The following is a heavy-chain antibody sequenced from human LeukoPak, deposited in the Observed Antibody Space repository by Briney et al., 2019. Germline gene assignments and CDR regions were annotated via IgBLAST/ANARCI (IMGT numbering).Heavy chain of an antibody. CDR3: ARGGSPPEALGDAFDI. CDR1: GFTFSSYW. V-gene: IGHV3-74*01. CDR2: INSDGSDT. J-gene: IGHJ3*02. D-gene: IGHD1-26*01. Sequence: PGGSLRLSCAASGFTFSSYWMHRVRQAPGKGLVRVSRINSDGSDTRYADSVKGRFTISRDNAKNTLSLQMNCLRVEDTAVYFCARGGSPPEALGDAFDIWGQGTMVTVSS.